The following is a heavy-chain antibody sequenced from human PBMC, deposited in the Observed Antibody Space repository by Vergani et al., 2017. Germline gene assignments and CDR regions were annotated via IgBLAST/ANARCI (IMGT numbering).Heavy chain of an antibody. CDR1: GGTFSSYA. Sequence: QVQLVQSGAEVKKPGSSVKVSCKASGGTFSSYAISWVRQAPGQGLEWMGGIIPIFGTANYAQKFQGRVTITADESTSTAYMERSSLRSEDTAVYYCARAATQVYGAGSYAGYYGMDVWGQGTTVTVSS. D-gene: IGHD3-10*01. V-gene: IGHV1-69*01. CDR3: ARAATQVYGAGSYAGYYGMDV. CDR2: IIPIFGTA. J-gene: IGHJ6*02.